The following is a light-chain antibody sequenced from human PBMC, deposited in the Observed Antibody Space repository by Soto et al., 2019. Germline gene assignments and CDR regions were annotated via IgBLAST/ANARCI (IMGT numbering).Light chain of an antibody. CDR3: QQRSNWPPVT. CDR2: DAS. J-gene: IGKJ4*01. Sequence: EIVLTQSPATLSLSPGERATLSCRACQSVSSYLAWYQQKPGQAPRLLIYDASNRATGIPARFSGSGSGTDFTLTISSLEPEDFAVYYCQQRSNWPPVTFGGGTKVDIK. V-gene: IGKV3-11*01. CDR1: QSVSSY.